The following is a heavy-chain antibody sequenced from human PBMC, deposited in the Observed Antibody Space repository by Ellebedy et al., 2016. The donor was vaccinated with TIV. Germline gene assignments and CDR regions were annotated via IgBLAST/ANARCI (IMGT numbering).Heavy chain of an antibody. V-gene: IGHV1-46*01. D-gene: IGHD3-9*01. CDR1: GYTFTSYY. CDR3: ARDQDILTGYPSYDAFDI. J-gene: IGHJ3*02. CDR2: INPSGGST. Sequence: ASVKVSXKASGYTFTSYYMHWVRQAPGQGLEWMGIINPSGGSTSYAQKFQGRVTMTRDTSTSTVYMELSSLRSEDTAVYYCARDQDILTGYPSYDAFDIWGQGTMVTVSS.